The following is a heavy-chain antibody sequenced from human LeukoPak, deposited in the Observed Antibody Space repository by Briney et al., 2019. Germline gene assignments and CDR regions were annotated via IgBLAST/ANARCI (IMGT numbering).Heavy chain of an antibody. V-gene: IGHV4-34*01. CDR2: INHSGST. CDR1: GGSISSYY. CDR3: ARRRTKLGYFDY. Sequence: SETLSLTCTVSGGSISSYYWSWIRQPPGKGLEWIGEINHSGSTNYNPSLKSRVTISVDTSKNQFSLKLSSVTAADTAVYYCARRRTKLGYFDYWGQGTLVTVSS. J-gene: IGHJ4*02. D-gene: IGHD7-27*01.